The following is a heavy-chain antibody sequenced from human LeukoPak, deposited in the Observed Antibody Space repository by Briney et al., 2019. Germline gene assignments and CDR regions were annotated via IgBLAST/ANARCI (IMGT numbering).Heavy chain of an antibody. Sequence: GGSLRLSCSVSGFTFSSYDMHWVRQAPGKGLEWVAVIWYDGSNKYYADSVKGRFTISRDNSKNTLYLQMNSLRAEDTAVYYCARGGYCTNGVCYYNWFDPWGQGTLVTVSS. CDR1: GFTFSSYD. CDR2: IWYDGSNK. J-gene: IGHJ5*02. D-gene: IGHD2-8*01. V-gene: IGHV3-33*08. CDR3: ARGGYCTNGVCYYNWFDP.